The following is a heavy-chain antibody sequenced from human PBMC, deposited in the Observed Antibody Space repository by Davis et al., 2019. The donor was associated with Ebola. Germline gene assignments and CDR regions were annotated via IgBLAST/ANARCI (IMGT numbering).Heavy chain of an antibody. Sequence: SVKVSCKASGDTFNNYAVSWVRQAPGQGLEWMGRIIPALDLANYAQKFQGRVTITADKSTSTINMNLRSLRSEDTGVYYCARGDFDGTWNDVLYWGQGTLVTVSS. V-gene: IGHV1-69*04. J-gene: IGHJ4*02. CDR3: ARGDFDGTWNDVLY. CDR1: GDTFNNYA. D-gene: IGHD1-1*01. CDR2: IIPALDLA.